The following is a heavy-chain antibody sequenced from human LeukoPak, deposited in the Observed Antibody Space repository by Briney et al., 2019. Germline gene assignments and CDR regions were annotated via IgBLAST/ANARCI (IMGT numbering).Heavy chain of an antibody. D-gene: IGHD4-17*01. J-gene: IGHJ4*02. CDR3: ARAILTTVTILWDY. CDR2: IIPILGIA. V-gene: IGHV1-69*04. Sequence: SVKVSCKASGGTFSSYAISWVRPAPGQGLEWMGRIIPILGIANYAQKFQGRVTITADKSTSTAYMELSSLRSEDTAVYYCARAILTTVTILWDYWGQGTLVTVSS. CDR1: GGTFSSYA.